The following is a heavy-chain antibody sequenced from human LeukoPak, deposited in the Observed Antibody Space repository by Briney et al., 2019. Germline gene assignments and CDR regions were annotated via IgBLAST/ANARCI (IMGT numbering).Heavy chain of an antibody. CDR2: IRYDGSNK. CDR1: GFTFSSYG. V-gene: IGHV3-30*02. D-gene: IGHD4-17*01. J-gene: IGHJ4*02. Sequence: GGSLRLSCSASGFTFSSYGMHWVRQAPGKGLEWVAFIRYDGSNKYYADSVKGRFTISRDNSKNTLYLQMNSLRAEDTAAYYCAKPDLTTDPDISFDYWGQGTLVTVSS. CDR3: AKPDLTTDPDISFDY.